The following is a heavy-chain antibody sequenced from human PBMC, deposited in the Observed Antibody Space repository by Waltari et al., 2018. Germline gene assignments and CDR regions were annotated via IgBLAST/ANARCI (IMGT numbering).Heavy chain of an antibody. D-gene: IGHD3-16*01. V-gene: IGHV1-18*01. J-gene: IGHJ3*01. CDR1: DYTFRHHL. Sequence: IPVVQSGHEVRNPGASVMVSCRGSDYTFRHHLITWVRQAPGQGLEGVGLSTAYNGNTQYAQNLQGRVTLTTDTSTNTVYMELKSLTSGDTAVYYCARALTAMTYDDVGHPSRRAFDVWGQGTRVTVSS. CDR3: ARALTAMTYDDVGHPSRRAFDV. CDR2: STAYNGNT.